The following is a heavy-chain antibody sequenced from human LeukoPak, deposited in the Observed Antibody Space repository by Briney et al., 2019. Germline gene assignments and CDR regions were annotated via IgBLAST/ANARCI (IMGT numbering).Heavy chain of an antibody. V-gene: IGHV4-39*01. CDR1: GGSISSSSYY. Sequence: MPSETLSLTCTVSGGSISSSSYYWGWIRQPPGKGLEWIGSIYYSGSTYYNPSLKSRVTISVDTSKNQFSLKLSSVTAADTAVYYCARPRLPGLFDYWGQGTLVTVSS. CDR3: ARPRLPGLFDY. J-gene: IGHJ4*02. CDR2: IYYSGST. D-gene: IGHD2-15*01.